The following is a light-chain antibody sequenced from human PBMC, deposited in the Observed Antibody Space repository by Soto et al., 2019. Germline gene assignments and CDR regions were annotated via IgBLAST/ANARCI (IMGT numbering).Light chain of an antibody. CDR2: DVS. V-gene: IGKV3-15*01. CDR1: QSVSFY. Sequence: ELVLTQSPATLSLSPGERATLSCRASQSVSFYLGWYQQKTGQAPRLLIYDVSTRATGVPARFSGSGSGTEFTLTITRLQSEDFAVYYCQQYYNWRRTFGQGTKVDIK. CDR3: QQYYNWRRT. J-gene: IGKJ1*01.